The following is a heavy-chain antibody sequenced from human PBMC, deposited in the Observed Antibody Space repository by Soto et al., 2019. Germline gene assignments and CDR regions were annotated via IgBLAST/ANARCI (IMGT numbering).Heavy chain of an antibody. CDR3: ARGPTPMVRSANWFDP. Sequence: SETLSLTCAVYGGSFSGYYWSWIRQPPGEGLEWIGEINHSGSTNYNPSLKSRVTISVDTSKNQFSLKLSSVTAADTAVYYCARGPTPMVRSANWFDPWGQGTLVTVSS. CDR2: INHSGST. D-gene: IGHD3-10*01. J-gene: IGHJ5*02. V-gene: IGHV4-34*01. CDR1: GGSFSGYY.